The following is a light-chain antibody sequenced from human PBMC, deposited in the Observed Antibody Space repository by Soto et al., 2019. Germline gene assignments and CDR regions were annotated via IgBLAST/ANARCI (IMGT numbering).Light chain of an antibody. CDR2: GAS. CDR3: QQYGSSIQT. CDR1: QSVSSN. Sequence: EIVMTQSPATLSVSPGEIATLSFSASQSVSSNLAWYQQRPGQPPNLLIFGASHRAPDIPDRFSGSGSGTDFTLTISRLEPEDFAVYYCQQYGSSIQTFGQGTKVDIK. V-gene: IGKV3-20*01. J-gene: IGKJ1*01.